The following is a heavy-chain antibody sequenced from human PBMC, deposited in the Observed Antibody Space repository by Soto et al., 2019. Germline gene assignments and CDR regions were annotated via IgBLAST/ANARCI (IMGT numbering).Heavy chain of an antibody. J-gene: IGHJ4*02. V-gene: IGHV2-5*02. Sequence: SGPTLVNPTHTLTLTCSLSGFSVSSNGARVGWIRQPPGKALEWPALIYWDDDKKYNPSLKSRLTITKDTSENQVVLTVTDVDPADTETYYCVHGTLGSYGNVYFDYWGQGTVITVSS. CDR2: IYWDDDK. CDR3: VHGTLGSYGNVYFDY. D-gene: IGHD3-16*01. CDR1: GFSVSSNGAR.